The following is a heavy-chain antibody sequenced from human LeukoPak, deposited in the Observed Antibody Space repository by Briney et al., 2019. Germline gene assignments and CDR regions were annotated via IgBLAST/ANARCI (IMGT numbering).Heavy chain of an antibody. CDR3: ARVSRYADY. V-gene: IGHV4-59*01. Sequence: SETLSLTCTVSGDSISYFYWGWIRQPPGKGLEWIGYIYYSGSTNYNPSLKSRVTISVDTSKNQFSLKLSSVTAADTAVYYCARVSRYADYWGQGTLVTVSS. CDR1: GDSISYFY. D-gene: IGHD3-9*01. CDR2: IYYSGST. J-gene: IGHJ4*02.